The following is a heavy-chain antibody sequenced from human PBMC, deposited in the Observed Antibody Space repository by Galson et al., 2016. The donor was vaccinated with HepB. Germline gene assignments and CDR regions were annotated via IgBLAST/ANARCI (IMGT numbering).Heavy chain of an antibody. J-gene: IGHJ4*02. CDR1: GDSVSSMKW. CDR2: MYSTGTA. D-gene: IGHD5-18*01. Sequence: ETLSLTCGVSGDSVSSMKWWTWVRQPPGRGLEWIGEMYSTGTANYNPSLKSRVTISLDNSESQVSLKLTSVTAADTAVYYCARDYAPYSYAYDYWGPGILVTVSS. CDR3: ARDYAPYSYAYDY. V-gene: IGHV4-4*02.